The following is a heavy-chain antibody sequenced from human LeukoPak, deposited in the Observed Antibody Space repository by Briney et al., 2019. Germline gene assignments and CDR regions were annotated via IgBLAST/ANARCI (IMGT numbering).Heavy chain of an antibody. Sequence: GGSLRLSCAASGFTFSSYGMSWVRQAPGKGLEWVSAISGSGGSTYYADSVKGRFTISRDNSKNTLYLQMNSLRAEDTAVYYCAKDQITMIGTALLGSALDYWGQGTLVTVSS. CDR2: ISGSGGST. D-gene: IGHD3-22*01. J-gene: IGHJ4*02. CDR1: GFTFSSYG. CDR3: AKDQITMIGTALLGSALDY. V-gene: IGHV3-23*01.